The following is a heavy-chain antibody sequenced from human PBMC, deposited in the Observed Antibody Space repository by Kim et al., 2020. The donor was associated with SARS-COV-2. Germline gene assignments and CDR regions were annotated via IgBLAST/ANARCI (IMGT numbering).Heavy chain of an antibody. J-gene: IGHJ4*02. D-gene: IGHD2-15*01. CDR3: TRSIAQFCSGSGCYQYYFDH. CDR1: GLSVTYNH. Sequence: GGSLRLSCAASGLSVTYNHMTWVRQAPGKGLEWVSMLQNGGVTYYADSIRGRFTVSRDLSKNILYLQMNSLRAEDTAVYYCTRSIAQFCSGSGCYQYYFDHWGQGDLVSVSS. CDR2: LQNGGVT. V-gene: IGHV3-53*01.